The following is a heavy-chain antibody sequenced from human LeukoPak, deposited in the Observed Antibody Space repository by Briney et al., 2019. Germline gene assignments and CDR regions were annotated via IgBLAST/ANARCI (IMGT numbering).Heavy chain of an antibody. J-gene: IGHJ5*02. V-gene: IGHV3-48*03. CDR2: ISSSGTTI. CDR3: ARVGVVVAATGNLWFDP. CDR1: GFTFSSYE. D-gene: IGHD2-15*01. Sequence: GGSLRLSCAASGFTFSSYEMNWVRQAPGKGLEWVSYISSSGTTIYYTDSVKGRFTISRDNAKNSLYLQMNSLRAEDTAVYYCARVGVVVAATGNLWFDPWGQGTLVTVSS.